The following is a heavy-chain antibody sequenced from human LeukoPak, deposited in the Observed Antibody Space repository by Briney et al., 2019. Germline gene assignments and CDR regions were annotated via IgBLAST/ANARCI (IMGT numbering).Heavy chain of an antibody. V-gene: IGHV3-9*01. Sequence: SGGSLRLSCAASGFTFDDYAMHWVRQAPGKGLEWVSGISWNSGSIGYADSVKGRFTISRDNAKNSLYLQMNSLRAEDTAVYYCAREYPPYYYDSSGYGFPVDIWGQGTMVTVSS. J-gene: IGHJ3*02. CDR1: GFTFDDYA. CDR3: AREYPPYYYDSSGYGFPVDI. CDR2: ISWNSGSI. D-gene: IGHD3-22*01.